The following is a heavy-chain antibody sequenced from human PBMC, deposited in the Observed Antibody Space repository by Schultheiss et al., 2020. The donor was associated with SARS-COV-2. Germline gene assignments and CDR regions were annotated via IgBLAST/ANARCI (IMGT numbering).Heavy chain of an antibody. CDR1: GGSFSGYY. J-gene: IGHJ4*02. Sequence: SETLSLTCAVYGGSFSGYYWSWIRQPPGKGLEWIGSIYHSGSTYYNPSLKSRVTISVDTSKNQFSLKLSSVTAADTAVYYCARGPVEGIQLWYWGQGTLVTVSS. CDR2: IYHSGST. CDR3: ARGPVEGIQLWY. D-gene: IGHD5-18*01. V-gene: IGHV4-34*01.